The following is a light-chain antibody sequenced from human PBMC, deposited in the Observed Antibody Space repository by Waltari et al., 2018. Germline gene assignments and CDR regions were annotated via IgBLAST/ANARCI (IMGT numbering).Light chain of an antibody. Sequence: QSVLTQPPSTSGTPGQRVTISCSGSNSNIGSNYVYWYQQVPGMAPKLHIYKNNQRPSGVPDRFSGSKSGTSASLAISALRSEDEADYYCAAWDDSLSAVPFGGGTKVTVL. V-gene: IGLV1-47*01. J-gene: IGLJ2*01. CDR1: NSNIGSNY. CDR2: KNN. CDR3: AAWDDSLSAVP.